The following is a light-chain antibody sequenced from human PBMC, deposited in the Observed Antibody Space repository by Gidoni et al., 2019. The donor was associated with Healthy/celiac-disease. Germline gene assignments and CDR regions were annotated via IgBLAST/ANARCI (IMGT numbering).Light chain of an antibody. CDR2: EGR. Sequence: QSALTQPASVSGSPGQSITISCTGTSSDVGSYNLVSWYQQHPGKAPKLMIYEGRKRPSGVSNRFSGSKSGNTASLTISGLQAEDEADYYCCSYAGSSTPYVFGTGTKVTV. CDR3: CSYAGSSTPYV. V-gene: IGLV2-23*01. CDR1: SSDVGSYNL. J-gene: IGLJ1*01.